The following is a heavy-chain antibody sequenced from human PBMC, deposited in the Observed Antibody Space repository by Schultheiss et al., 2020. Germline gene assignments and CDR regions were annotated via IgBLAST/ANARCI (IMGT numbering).Heavy chain of an antibody. Sequence: GGSLRLSCKASGYTFTSYGISWVRQAPGQGLEWMGWISAYNGATNYAQNLQGRITMTTDTSTSTAYMELRSLRSDDTAVYYCARDYSRLVGAAVPGFWGQGTLVTVSS. D-gene: IGHD2-15*01. J-gene: IGHJ4*02. CDR1: GYTFTSYG. CDR3: ARDYSRLVGAAVPGF. V-gene: IGHV1-18*01. CDR2: ISAYNGAT.